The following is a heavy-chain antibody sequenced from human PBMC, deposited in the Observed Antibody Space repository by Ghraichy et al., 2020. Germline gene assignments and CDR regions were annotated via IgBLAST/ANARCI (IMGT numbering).Heavy chain of an antibody. J-gene: IGHJ2*01. D-gene: IGHD3-22*01. CDR3: AHRREGYDSSGYYYGAYVDL. Sequence: SGPTLVKPTQTLTLTCTFSGFSLSTSGVGVGWIRQPPGKALEWLALIYWDDDKRYSPSLKSRLTITKDTSKNQVVLTMTNMDPVDTATYYCAHRREGYDSSGYYYGAYVDLWGRGTRVTVSS. CDR2: IYWDDDK. CDR1: GFSLSTSGVG. V-gene: IGHV2-5*02.